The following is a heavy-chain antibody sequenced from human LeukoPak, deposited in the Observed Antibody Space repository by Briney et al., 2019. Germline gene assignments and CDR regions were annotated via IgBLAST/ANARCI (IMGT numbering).Heavy chain of an antibody. Sequence: SETLSLTCTVSDGSISSGSYYWSWIRQPAGKGLEWIGRIKTSGSTNYNPSLKSRVTISIDTSKNQFSLKLSSVTAADTAVYYCAREGKYSSPYFDYWGQGTLVTASS. CDR3: AREGKYSSPYFDY. CDR2: IKTSGST. V-gene: IGHV4-61*02. J-gene: IGHJ4*02. CDR1: DGSISSGSYY. D-gene: IGHD6-6*01.